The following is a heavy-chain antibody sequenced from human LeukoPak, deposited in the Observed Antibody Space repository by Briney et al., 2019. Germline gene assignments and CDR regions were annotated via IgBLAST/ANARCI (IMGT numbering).Heavy chain of an antibody. CDR1: GFTFGDYP. D-gene: IGHD1-26*01. V-gene: IGHV3-43*02. Sequence: GGPLRLSCAASGFTFGDYPMHWIRQTPGQGLEWVSLISADGGSSFQADSVRGRFTISRDNSKNSLYLQMNSLRSGDTALYYCAKGMGGSGRNWASNWFDPWGQGTLVTVSS. CDR2: ISADGGSS. J-gene: IGHJ5*02. CDR3: AKGMGGSGRNWASNWFDP.